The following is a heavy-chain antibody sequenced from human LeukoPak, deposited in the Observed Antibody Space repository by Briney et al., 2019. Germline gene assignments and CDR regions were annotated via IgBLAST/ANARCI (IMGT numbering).Heavy chain of an antibody. V-gene: IGHV1-24*01. J-gene: IGHJ6*02. D-gene: IGHD6-19*01. CDR3: ATVDSGWQTEGYYGMDV. Sequence: AASVKVSCKVSGYTLTELSMHWVRQAPGKGLEWMGGFDPEDGETIYAQKCQGRVTMTEDTSTDTAYMELSSLRSEDTAVYYCATVDSGWQTEGYYGMDVWGQGTTVSVSS. CDR1: GYTLTELS. CDR2: FDPEDGET.